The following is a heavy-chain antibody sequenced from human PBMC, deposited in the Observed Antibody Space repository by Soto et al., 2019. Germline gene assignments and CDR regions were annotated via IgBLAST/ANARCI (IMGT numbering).Heavy chain of an antibody. CDR1: GFNFGNFA. D-gene: IGHD3-3*01. V-gene: IGHV3-30*18. J-gene: IGHJ6*03. CDR3: AKGRSGYYPINVSFDMDA. Sequence: QVQVVESGGGVVQSGKSLRLSCAASGFNFGNFAMHWVRQTPGGGLEWVAVISENGRTKYYGDSVKGRLTISRDNSRKTFDLQMIRLRHEDTAVYFCAKGRSGYYPINVSFDMDAWGKGTTVAVSS. CDR2: ISENGRTK.